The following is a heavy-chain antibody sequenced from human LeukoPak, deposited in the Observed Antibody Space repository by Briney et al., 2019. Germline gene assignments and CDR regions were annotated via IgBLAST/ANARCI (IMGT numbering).Heavy chain of an antibody. CDR3: AREEYYSDNSGYYPDF. V-gene: IGHV4-61*02. CDR1: GDSISSGSYY. Sequence: PSQTLSLTCTVSGDSISSGSYYWSWIRQPAGKGLEWIGRIYTSGSTNYNPPLKSRVTISVDTSKNQFSLKLSSVTAADTAVYYCAREEYYSDNSGYYPDFWGQGTLVTVSS. J-gene: IGHJ4*02. D-gene: IGHD3-22*01. CDR2: IYTSGST.